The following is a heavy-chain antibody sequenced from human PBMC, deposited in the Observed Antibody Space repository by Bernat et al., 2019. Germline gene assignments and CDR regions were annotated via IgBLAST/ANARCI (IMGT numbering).Heavy chain of an antibody. D-gene: IGHD6-13*01. CDR1: GFTFGDYA. V-gene: IGHV3-49*03. CDR2: IRSKAYGGTT. J-gene: IGHJ6*02. Sequence: EVQLVESGGGLVQPGRSLRLSCTASGFTFGDYAMSWFRQAPGKGLEWVGFIRSKAYGGTTEYAASVKGRFTISRDDSKSIAYLQMNSLKTEDTAVYYCTFEQQLGPGRVRAPIADTKNKIYYYYYGMDVWGQGTTVTVSS. CDR3: TFEQQLGPGRVRAPIADTKNKIYYYYYGMDV.